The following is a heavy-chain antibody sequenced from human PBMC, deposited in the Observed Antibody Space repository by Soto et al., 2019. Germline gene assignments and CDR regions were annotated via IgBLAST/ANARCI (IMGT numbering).Heavy chain of an antibody. V-gene: IGHV3-66*01. CDR3: ARGPNRQLLFDN. Sequence: EVQLVESGGGLVQTGGSLRLSCAASGFTVSYNFMNWVRQAPGKGLEWVSVIYSGEDTTYYADSVKGRFAISRDSSKNTLYLQMNSLRVEDTAVYFCARGPNRQLLFDNCGQGTLVTVSS. D-gene: IGHD2-2*01. CDR2: IYSGEDTT. J-gene: IGHJ4*02. CDR1: GFTVSYNF.